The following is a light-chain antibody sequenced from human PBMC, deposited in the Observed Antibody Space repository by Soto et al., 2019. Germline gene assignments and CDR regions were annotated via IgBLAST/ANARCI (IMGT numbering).Light chain of an antibody. CDR1: QSVSSY. CDR3: QQRSNWPWT. CDR2: DAS. V-gene: IGKV3-11*01. J-gene: IGKJ1*01. Sequence: EIVLTQSPATLSLSPGERATLSCRASQSVSSYLAWYQQKPGQAPRLLIYDASNRATGIPAMFSGSGSRTDFTLTSSSLEPEDYAVYYCQQRSNWPWTCVQGTKVEMK.